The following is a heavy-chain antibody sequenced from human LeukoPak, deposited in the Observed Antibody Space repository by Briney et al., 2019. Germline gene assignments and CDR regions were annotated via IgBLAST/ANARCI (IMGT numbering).Heavy chain of an antibody. Sequence: PGKSLRLSCAASGFTFSGYGMHWVRQAPGKGLEWVTVIWSDGSNKYYADSVKGRFTISRDNSKNTLYLQMNSLRAEDTAVYYCAKSAAGRYYDSSGYYSFDYWGQGTLVTVSS. CDR3: AKSAAGRYYDSSGYYSFDY. V-gene: IGHV3-33*06. CDR2: IWSDGSNK. J-gene: IGHJ4*02. D-gene: IGHD3-22*01. CDR1: GFTFSGYG.